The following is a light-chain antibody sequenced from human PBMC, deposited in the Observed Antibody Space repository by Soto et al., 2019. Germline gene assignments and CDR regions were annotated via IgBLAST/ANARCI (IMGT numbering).Light chain of an antibody. V-gene: IGKV3-20*01. CDR3: QQYGRSPFT. J-gene: IGKJ2*01. Sequence: EIVLTQSPVTLSLSPGERATLSCRASQKITNNFLAWFQQKPGLAPRLLIYGASTRASGIPARFSGSGSGIDFALTISRLEPEDFAVYYCQQYGRSPFTFGQGTKLQIK. CDR1: QKITNNF. CDR2: GAS.